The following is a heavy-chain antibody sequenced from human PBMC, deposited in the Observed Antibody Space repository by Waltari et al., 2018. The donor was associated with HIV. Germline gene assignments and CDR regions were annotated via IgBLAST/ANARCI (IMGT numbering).Heavy chain of an antibody. V-gene: IGHV4-38-2*02. CDR3: ARDPLGYCSGGSCYNYYYYGMDV. Sequence: QVQLQESGPGLVKPSETLSLTCTVSGYSISSGYYWGWIRQPPGKGLEWIGSIYHSGSTYHNPSLNSRVTISVDTSKTQFSLKLSSVTAADTAVYYCARDPLGYCSGGSCYNYYYYGMDVWGQGTTVTVSS. J-gene: IGHJ6*02. D-gene: IGHD2-15*01. CDR2: IYHSGST. CDR1: GYSISSGYY.